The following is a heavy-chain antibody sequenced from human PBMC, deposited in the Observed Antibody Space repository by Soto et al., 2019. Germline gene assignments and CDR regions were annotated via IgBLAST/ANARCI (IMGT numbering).Heavy chain of an antibody. V-gene: IGHV3-30*04. Sequence: HPGGSLRLSCAASGFTFRNYAIHWVRQAPGKGLEWVAVISRDGSHKYYLDSVKGRFTISRDNSKDTVNLLMNSLRAEDTAVYYCAKDRCSSTSCQYYYYGMDVWGQGTTVTVSS. J-gene: IGHJ6*02. CDR2: ISRDGSHK. CDR3: AKDRCSSTSCQYYYYGMDV. CDR1: GFTFRNYA. D-gene: IGHD2-2*01.